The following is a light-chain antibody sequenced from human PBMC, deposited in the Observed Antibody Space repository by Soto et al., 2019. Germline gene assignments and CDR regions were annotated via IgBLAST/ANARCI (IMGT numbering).Light chain of an antibody. Sequence: QSVLTQPPSASGTPGQRVTISCSGSSSNIETNYVYWYQQLPGTAPKVLIYRNNQRPSRVPDRFSASKSGTSASLAISGRRSEDEADYYCAAWDGSLSGWVFGGGTKLTVL. J-gene: IGLJ3*02. CDR3: AAWDGSLSGWV. V-gene: IGLV1-47*01. CDR1: SSNIETNY. CDR2: RNN.